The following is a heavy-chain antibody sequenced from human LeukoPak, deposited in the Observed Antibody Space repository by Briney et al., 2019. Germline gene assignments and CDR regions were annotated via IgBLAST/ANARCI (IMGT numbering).Heavy chain of an antibody. Sequence: PSETLSLTCTVPGGPISSSSYYWGWIRQPPGKGLEWIGSIYYSGSTYYNPSLKSRVTISVDTSKNQFSLKLSSVTAADTAVYYCAREGSYGDYWGQGTLVTVSS. CDR3: AREGSYGDY. D-gene: IGHD1-26*01. J-gene: IGHJ4*02. CDR2: IYYSGST. V-gene: IGHV4-39*07. CDR1: GGPISSSSYY.